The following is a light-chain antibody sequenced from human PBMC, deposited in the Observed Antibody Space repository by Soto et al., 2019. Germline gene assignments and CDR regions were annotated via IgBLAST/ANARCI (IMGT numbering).Light chain of an antibody. CDR2: GAS. J-gene: IGKJ2*01. CDR1: QSVSSN. Sequence: IVLTQSPATLSVSPGERATLSCRASQSVSSNLAWYQQKPGQAPRLLIYGASTRATGIPAMFSGSGSGTESTLTISSLQSEDFAVYYCQQYNKWPPYTFGQGTKLEIK. V-gene: IGKV3-15*01. CDR3: QQYNKWPPYT.